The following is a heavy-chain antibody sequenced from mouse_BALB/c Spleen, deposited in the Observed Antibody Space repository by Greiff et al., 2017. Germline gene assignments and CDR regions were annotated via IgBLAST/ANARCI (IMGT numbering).Heavy chain of an antibody. CDR1: GFTFSDYY. J-gene: IGHJ3*01. Sequence: EVKLMESGGGLVKPGGSLKLSCAASGFTFSDYYMYWVRQTPEKRLEWVATISDGGSYTYYPDSVKGRFTISRDNAKNNLYLQMSSLKSEDTAMDYCAREGGVRAWFADWGQGTLDTVSA. V-gene: IGHV5-4*02. D-gene: IGHD2-1*01. CDR3: AREGGVRAWFAD. CDR2: ISDGGSYT.